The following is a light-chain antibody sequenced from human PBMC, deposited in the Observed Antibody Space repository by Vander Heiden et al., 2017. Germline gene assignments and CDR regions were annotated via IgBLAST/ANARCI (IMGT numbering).Light chain of an antibody. CDR3: MQALQTPYT. CDR2: FGS. V-gene: IGKV2-28*01. Sequence: DLVMTPSPLSLPVTPGEQTSISCRSSQSLLHSNGYNYLDWYLQKPGQSPQLLIYFGSNRASGVPDRFSGSGSGTDFTLKISRVEAEDVGVYYCMQALQTPYTFGQGTKLEIK. J-gene: IGKJ2*01. CDR1: QSLLHSNGYNY.